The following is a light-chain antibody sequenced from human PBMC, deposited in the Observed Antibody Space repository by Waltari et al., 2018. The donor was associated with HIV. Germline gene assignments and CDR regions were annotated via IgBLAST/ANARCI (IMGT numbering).Light chain of an antibody. V-gene: IGLV2-14*01. CDR2: EVS. CDR3: SSYTSGTTWV. CDR1: SSDIGGYNY. J-gene: IGLJ3*02. Sequence: QSALTQPASVSGSPGQSITISSTGTSSDIGGYNYVSWHQHHPGRDPKLIIFEVSNRPSGVSNRFSGSKSGNTASLIISGLLAEDDADYYCSSYTSGTTWVFGGGTKLTVL.